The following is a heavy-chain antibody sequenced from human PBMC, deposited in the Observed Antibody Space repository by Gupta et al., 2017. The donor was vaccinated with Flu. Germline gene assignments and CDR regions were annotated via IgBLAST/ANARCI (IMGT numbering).Heavy chain of an antibody. Sequence: EVQVVESGGGLVKPGGSLRLSCAASEFTLGDYTMSWVRQAPVKGLEWLASISRSSVYIYYADSVKGRFSISRDNAKNSLYLQMNSLRDDDTALYYCARGGGIDGTTAWHFDLWGRGTLVTVSS. D-gene: IGHD1-7*01. CDR3: ARGGGIDGTTAWHFDL. CDR1: EFTLGDYT. J-gene: IGHJ2*01. CDR2: ISRSSVYI. V-gene: IGHV3-21*01.